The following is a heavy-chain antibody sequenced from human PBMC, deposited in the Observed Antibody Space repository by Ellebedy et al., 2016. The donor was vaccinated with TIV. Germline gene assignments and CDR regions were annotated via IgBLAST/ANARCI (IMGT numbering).Heavy chain of an antibody. CDR2: IYYRGST. CDR1: ACSISSSSYF. J-gene: IGHJ3*02. V-gene: IGHV4-39*01. D-gene: IGHD3-9*01. CDR3: ARNGPQLFDSFDI. Sequence: SETLSLTCTVSACSISSSSYFWGWIRQPPGKGLEWFATIYYRGSTYANPSLKSRVTISVDTSKNQLSLKLRSVTAADTAVYYCARNGPQLFDSFDIWGQGTVVTVSS.